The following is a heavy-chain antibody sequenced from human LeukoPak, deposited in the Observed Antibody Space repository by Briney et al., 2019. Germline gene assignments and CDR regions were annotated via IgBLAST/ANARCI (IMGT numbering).Heavy chain of an antibody. V-gene: IGHV1-69*01. CDR2: IIPIFGTA. CDR1: GGTFSSYA. Sequence: ASVKVSCKASGGTFSSYAISWVRQAPGQGLEWMGGIIPIFGTANYAQKFQGRVTITADESTSTAYMELSSLRSEDTAVYYCAGSISGVPAATDYYYYYYMDVWGKGTTVTISS. CDR3: AGSISGVPAATDYYYYYYMDV. D-gene: IGHD2-2*01. J-gene: IGHJ6*03.